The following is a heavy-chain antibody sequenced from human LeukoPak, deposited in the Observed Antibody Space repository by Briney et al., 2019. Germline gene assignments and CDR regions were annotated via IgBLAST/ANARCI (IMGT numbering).Heavy chain of an antibody. CDR3: ARGISSSWYYGY. CDR1: GGSFSGYY. CDR2: INHSGST. J-gene: IGHJ4*02. D-gene: IGHD6-13*01. Sequence: SSETLSLTCAVYGGSFSGYYWSWIRQPPGKGLEWIGEINHSGSTNYNPSLKSRVTISVDTSKNQFSLKLSSVTAADTAVYYCARGISSSWYYGYWGQGTLVTVSS. V-gene: IGHV4-34*01.